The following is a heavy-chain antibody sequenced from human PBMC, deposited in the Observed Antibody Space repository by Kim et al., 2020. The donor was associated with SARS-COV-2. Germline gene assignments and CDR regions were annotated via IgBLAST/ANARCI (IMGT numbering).Heavy chain of an antibody. CDR1: GGSVSSGSYY. D-gene: IGHD4-4*01. J-gene: IGHJ4*03. Sequence: SETLSLTCTVSGGSVSSGSYYWSWIRQPPGKGLEWIGYIYYSGSTNYNPSLKSRVTISVDTSKNQFSLKLSSVTAADTAVYYCARDRTTVTTIGYFDYWG. CDR3: ARDRTTVTTIGYFDY. CDR2: IYYSGST. V-gene: IGHV4-61*01.